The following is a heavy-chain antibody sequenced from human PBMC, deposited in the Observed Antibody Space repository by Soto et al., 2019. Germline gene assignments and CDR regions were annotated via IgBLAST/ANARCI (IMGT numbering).Heavy chain of an antibody. CDR2: VNPSGGST. J-gene: IGHJ1*01. V-gene: IGHV1-46*01. CDR1: GYLFTAYS. CDR3: AREENCSGGTCYSEYFHR. Sequence: ASVKVSCKASGYLFTAYSMHWVRLAPGQGLEWMGVVNPSGGSTRYAQNFQGRVTMTRDTSTTTIYMELSSLRSDDTAIYYCAREENCSGGTCYSEYFHRWGQGTLVTVSS. D-gene: IGHD2-15*01.